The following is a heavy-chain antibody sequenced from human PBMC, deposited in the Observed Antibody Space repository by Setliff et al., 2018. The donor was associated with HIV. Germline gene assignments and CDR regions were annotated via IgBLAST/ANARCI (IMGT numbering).Heavy chain of an antibody. Sequence: PSETLSLTCNVSGGSISSGGYYWSWIRQHPGRGLEWIGYIYYNGNTYYNPSLKSRVTISGDTSKNQFSLRLTSVTAADTAVYYCARDNVEAVGSGYTFDYWGQGAPVTVS. CDR1: GGSISSGGYY. J-gene: IGHJ4*02. V-gene: IGHV4-31*02. CDR2: IYYNGNT. D-gene: IGHD3-22*01. CDR3: ARDNVEAVGSGYTFDY.